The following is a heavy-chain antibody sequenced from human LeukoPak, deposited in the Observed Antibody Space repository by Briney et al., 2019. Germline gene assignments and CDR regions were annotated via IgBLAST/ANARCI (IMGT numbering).Heavy chain of an antibody. CDR3: ASRAARPETAYYYYYMDV. V-gene: IGHV1-69*05. CDR2: IIPIFGTA. J-gene: IGHJ6*03. Sequence: SVKVSCKASGGTFSSYAINWVRQAPGQGLEWVGGIIPIFGTANYAQKFQGRVTITTDESTSTAYMDLSSLRSEDTAVYYCASRAARPETAYYYYYMDVWGKGTTVTVSS. D-gene: IGHD6-6*01. CDR1: GGTFSSYA.